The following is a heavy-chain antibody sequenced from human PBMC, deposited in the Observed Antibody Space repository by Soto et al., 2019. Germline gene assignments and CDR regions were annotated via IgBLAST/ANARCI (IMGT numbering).Heavy chain of an antibody. CDR2: IFYSGST. J-gene: IGHJ6*03. CDR1: GGSVSTYY. D-gene: IGHD4-17*01. V-gene: IGHV4-39*01. Sequence: SETLSLTCTVSGGSVSTYYWGWIRQPPGKGLEGIGTIFYSGSTYYNPSIKSRVTIYVDTSKNKFSLKRNSVTAADTAVYYCARHHTVYSYYYYMDVWGKGTTVTVSS. CDR3: ARHHTVYSYYYYMDV.